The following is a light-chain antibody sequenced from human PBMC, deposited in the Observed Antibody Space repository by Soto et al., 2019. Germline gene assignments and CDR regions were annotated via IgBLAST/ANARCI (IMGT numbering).Light chain of an antibody. V-gene: IGKV2-28*01. CDR3: AQGLATPFT. Sequence: VLTQSPLSLPVTPGEPASISCRSSRNLLHSNGYYYLDWYLQKPGQSPQLLIYLGSNRASGVPDRVSGSGSGTDFTLTISRVEAVDVGVYFCAQGLATPFTFGGGTKVEIK. J-gene: IGKJ4*01. CDR2: LGS. CDR1: RNLLHSNGYYY.